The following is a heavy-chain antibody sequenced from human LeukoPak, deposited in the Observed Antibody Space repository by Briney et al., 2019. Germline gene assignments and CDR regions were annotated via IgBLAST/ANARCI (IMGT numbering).Heavy chain of an antibody. CDR1: AITVSTNY. CDR3: ARGDFDY. V-gene: IGHV3-53*01. Sequence: PGGSLRLSGAASAITVSTNYMSWVLQAPGKGLEWVSIAFSDGRTFYADSVKGRFTISRDSSKNTVFLQMNSLRAEDTAVYYCARGDFDYWGQGTLVTVSS. J-gene: IGHJ4*02. CDR2: AFSDGRT.